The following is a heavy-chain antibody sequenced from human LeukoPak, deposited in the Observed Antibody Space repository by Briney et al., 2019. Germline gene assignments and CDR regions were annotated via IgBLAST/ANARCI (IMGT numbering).Heavy chain of an antibody. J-gene: IGHJ4*02. V-gene: IGHV4-39*07. D-gene: IGHD1-26*01. CDR1: GGSISSSSYY. Sequence: SPSETLSLTCTVSGGSISSSSYYWGWIRQPPGKGLEWIGSIYYSGSTYYNPSLKSRVTISVDTSKNQFSLKLSSVTAADTAVYYCARDIGSGSYDYWGQGTLVTVSS. CDR2: IYYSGST. CDR3: ARDIGSGSYDY.